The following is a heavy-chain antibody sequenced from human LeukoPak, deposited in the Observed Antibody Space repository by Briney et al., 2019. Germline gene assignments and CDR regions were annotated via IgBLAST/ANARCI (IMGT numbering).Heavy chain of an antibody. CDR2: IYIGGST. J-gene: IGHJ6*02. V-gene: IGHV3-66*04. Sequence: GGSLRLSCAASGFTVSSNYMSWVRQAPGKGLEWVAVIYIGGSTYYPDSVRGRFTISRDTSKNTVYLQLNSLRPEDTAVYYCARRVGGIPAAPSYYYYYGMDVWGQGTTVTVSS. D-gene: IGHD1-26*01. CDR1: GFTVSSNY. CDR3: ARRVGGIPAAPSYYYYYGMDV.